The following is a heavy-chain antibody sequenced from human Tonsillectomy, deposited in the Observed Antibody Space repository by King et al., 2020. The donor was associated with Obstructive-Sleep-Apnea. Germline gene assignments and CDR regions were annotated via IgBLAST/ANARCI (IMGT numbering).Heavy chain of an antibody. Sequence: QLQESGPGLVKPSETLSLTCTVSGGSISSFYWNWIRQPPGKGLWWIGYIYYSGSTNYNPSLKSRVTISVDTSKNQFSLKLTSVTAADTAVYYCARRKFYYDSSGPPGDYWGQGTLVTVSS. D-gene: IGHD3-22*01. CDR1: GGSISSFY. CDR2: IYYSGST. V-gene: IGHV4-59*01. CDR3: ARRKFYYDSSGPPGDY. J-gene: IGHJ4*02.